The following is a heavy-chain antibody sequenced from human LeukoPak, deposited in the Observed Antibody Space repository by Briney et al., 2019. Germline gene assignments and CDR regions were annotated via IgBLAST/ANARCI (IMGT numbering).Heavy chain of an antibody. Sequence: GASVKVSCKASGYTFTSYAMNWVRQAPGQGLEWMGWINTNTGNPTYAQGFTGRFVFSLDTSVSTAYLQIGSLKAEDTAVYYCARLAGDYGDAGGFDPWGQGTLVTVSS. V-gene: IGHV7-4-1*01. CDR1: GYTFTSYA. CDR3: ARLAGDYGDAGGFDP. D-gene: IGHD4-17*01. J-gene: IGHJ5*02. CDR2: INTNTGNP.